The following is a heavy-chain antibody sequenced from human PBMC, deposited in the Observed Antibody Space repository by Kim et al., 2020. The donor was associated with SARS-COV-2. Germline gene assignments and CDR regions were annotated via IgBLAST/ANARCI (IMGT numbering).Heavy chain of an antibody. V-gene: IGHV3-33*01. D-gene: IGHD3-10*01. J-gene: IGHJ6*02. Sequence: YADSVKGRFTISRDNSKDPLYLQVNSLRAEDTAVYYCARTLVLSGYYGMDVWGQGTTVTVSS. CDR3: ARTLVLSGYYGMDV.